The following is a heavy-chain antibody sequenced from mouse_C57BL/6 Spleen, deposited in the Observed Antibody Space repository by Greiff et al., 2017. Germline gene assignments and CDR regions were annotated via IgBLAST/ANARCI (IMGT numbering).Heavy chain of an antibody. D-gene: IGHD1-1*01. J-gene: IGHJ1*03. Sequence: VQLQQSGPELVKPGASVKISCKASGYSFTGYYMHWVKQSHGNILDWIGYIYPYNGVSSYNQKFKGKATLTVDKSSSTAYMALRSLTSEDSAVYYCARDYYGSSYRYFDVWGTGTTVTVSS. V-gene: IGHV1-31*01. CDR1: GYSFTGYY. CDR3: ARDYYGSSYRYFDV. CDR2: IYPYNGVS.